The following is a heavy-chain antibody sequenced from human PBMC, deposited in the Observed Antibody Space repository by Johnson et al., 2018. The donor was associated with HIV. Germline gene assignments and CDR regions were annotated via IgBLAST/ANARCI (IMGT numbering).Heavy chain of an antibody. CDR1: GFTFSSYW. Sequence: EQLVESGGGLVQPVGSLRLSCAASGFTFSSYWMSWVRQAPGKGLEWVANIKQDGSEKYYVDSVKGRFTISRDNAKNSLYLQMNSLRAEETAVYDFARDHSGTYYSALDTWGQGTMVTVSS. J-gene: IGHJ3*02. CDR2: IKQDGSEK. V-gene: IGHV3-7*05. CDR3: ARDHSGTYYSALDT. D-gene: IGHD1-26*01.